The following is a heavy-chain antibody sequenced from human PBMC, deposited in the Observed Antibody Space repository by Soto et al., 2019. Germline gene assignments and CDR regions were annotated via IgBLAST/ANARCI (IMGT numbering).Heavy chain of an antibody. V-gene: IGHV4-31*03. J-gene: IGHJ4*02. D-gene: IGHD2-15*01. CDR3: ARDSRGYCSGGSCSYFDY. CDR1: GGSISSGGYY. CDR2: IYYSGST. Sequence: QVQLQESGPGLVEPSQTLSLTCTVSGGSISSGGYYWSWIRQHPGKGLEWIGYIYYSGSTYYNPSLKSRVTISVDTSKNQFSLKLSSVTAADTAVYYCARDSRGYCSGGSCSYFDYWGQGTLVTVSS.